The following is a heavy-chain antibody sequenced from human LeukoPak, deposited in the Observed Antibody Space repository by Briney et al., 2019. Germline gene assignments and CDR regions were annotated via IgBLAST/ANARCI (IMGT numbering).Heavy chain of an antibody. D-gene: IGHD5-18*01. CDR2: INSDGSST. CDR3: ARDGYSYGFDY. V-gene: IGHV3-74*01. J-gene: IGHJ4*02. Sequence: GGSLRLSCAVSGFTFSSYWMHWVRQAPGKGLVWVSRINSDGSSTSYADSVKGRFTISRDNAKNTLYLQMNSLRAEDTAVYYCARDGYSYGFDYWGQGTLVTVSS. CDR1: GFTFSSYW.